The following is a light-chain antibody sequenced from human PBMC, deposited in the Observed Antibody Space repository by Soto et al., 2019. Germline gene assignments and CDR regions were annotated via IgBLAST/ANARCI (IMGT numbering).Light chain of an antibody. CDR1: QSISRH. Sequence: DIQVTQSPSSLSASLGDRVTITCRASQSISRHLNWYQQKPGKAPKLLINIASSLQSGVPSRFSGSGSGTDFTLTISNVQPEDFESYYCQQSYSNSWTFGQGTKVDIK. J-gene: IGKJ1*01. V-gene: IGKV1-39*01. CDR3: QQSYSNSWT. CDR2: IAS.